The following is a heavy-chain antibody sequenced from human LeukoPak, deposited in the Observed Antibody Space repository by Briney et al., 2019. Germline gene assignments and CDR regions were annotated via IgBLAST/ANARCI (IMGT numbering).Heavy chain of an antibody. Sequence: ASVKVSCKASGYTFTGYYMHWVRQAPGQGLEWMGWINPNSGGTNYAQKFQGRVTMTRDTSISTAYMELSRLRSDNTAVYYCARAWIQLWLEGSWLGYWGQGTLVTVSS. J-gene: IGHJ4*02. D-gene: IGHD5-18*01. V-gene: IGHV1-2*02. CDR3: ARAWIQLWLEGSWLGY. CDR1: GYTFTGYY. CDR2: INPNSGGT.